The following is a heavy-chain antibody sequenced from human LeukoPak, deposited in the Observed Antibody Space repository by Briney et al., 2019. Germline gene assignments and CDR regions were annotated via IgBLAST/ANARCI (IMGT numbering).Heavy chain of an antibody. CDR1: VFTFDDYA. V-gene: IGHV3-9*01. CDR3: AKDIGLGVGQWLANWYFDL. J-gene: IGHJ2*01. Sequence: GGALRLSCVASVFTFDDYAMHWVRQAPGKGLEWVSGISWNSGSIGYADSVKGRSTISRDNAKNSLYLQMGSLRAEDTALYYCAKDIGLGVGQWLANWYFDLWGRGTLVTVSS. D-gene: IGHD6-19*01. CDR2: ISWNSGSI.